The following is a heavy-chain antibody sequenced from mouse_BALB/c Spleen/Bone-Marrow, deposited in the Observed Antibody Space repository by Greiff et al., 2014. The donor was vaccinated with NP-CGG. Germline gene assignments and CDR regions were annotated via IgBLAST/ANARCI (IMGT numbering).Heavy chain of an antibody. CDR3: ARILLRSYAMDY. V-gene: IGHV3-8*02. Sequence: EVQLVESXPSLVKPSQTLSLTCSVTGDSITSGYWNWIRKFPGNKLEYMGYISYSGSTYCNPSLKSRISITRDTSKNQYYLQLNSVTTEDTATYYCARILLRSYAMDYWGQGTSVTVSS. CDR1: GDSITSGY. J-gene: IGHJ4*01. D-gene: IGHD1-1*01. CDR2: ISYSGST.